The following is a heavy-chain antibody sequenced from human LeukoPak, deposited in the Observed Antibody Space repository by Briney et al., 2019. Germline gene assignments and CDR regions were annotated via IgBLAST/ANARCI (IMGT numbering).Heavy chain of an antibody. V-gene: IGHV3-53*01. CDR2: IYSGGST. J-gene: IGHJ5*02. D-gene: IGHD1-14*01. CDR1: GFTVSSNY. Sequence: PGGSLRLSCAASGFTVSSNYMSWVRQAPGKGLEWVSVIYSGGSTYYADSVKGRFTISRDNSKNTLYLRMNSLRAEDTAVYYCAKVKPYNWFDPWGQGTLVTVSS. CDR3: AKVKPYNWFDP.